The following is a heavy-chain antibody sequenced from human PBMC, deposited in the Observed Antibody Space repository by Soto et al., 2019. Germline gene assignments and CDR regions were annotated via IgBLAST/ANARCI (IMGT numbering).Heavy chain of an antibody. CDR2: INVGNGNT. CDR1: GYTFSSYG. V-gene: IGHV1-3*01. CDR3: ARQDAFDV. Sequence: GASVKVSCKASGYTFSSYGMHWVRQAPGQRLEWMGWINVGNGNTAYSQKFQGRVTITRDTIASTAYMELSSLTSEDTAVYYCARQDAFDVWGQGTMVTVSS. J-gene: IGHJ3*01.